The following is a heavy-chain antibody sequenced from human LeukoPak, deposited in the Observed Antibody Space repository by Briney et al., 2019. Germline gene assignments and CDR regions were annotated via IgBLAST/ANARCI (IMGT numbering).Heavy chain of an antibody. CDR3: ARNPSPSSPLNREYYFDY. CDR2: IYYSGST. CDR1: GGSVSSGGYY. D-gene: IGHD6-13*01. J-gene: IGHJ4*02. V-gene: IGHV4-31*03. Sequence: SETLSLTCTVSGGSVSSGGYYWSWIRQHPGKGLEWIGYIYYSGSTYYNPSLKSRVTISVDTSKNQFSLKLSSVTAADTAVYYCARNPSPSSPLNREYYFDYWGQGTLVTVSS.